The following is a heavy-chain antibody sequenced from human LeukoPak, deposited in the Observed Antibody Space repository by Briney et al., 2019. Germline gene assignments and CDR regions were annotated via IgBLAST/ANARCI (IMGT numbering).Heavy chain of an antibody. CDR3: ARGLAVAGSNF. CDR1: GFMFSDYW. CDR2: IKKDGSEK. J-gene: IGHJ4*02. V-gene: IGHV3-7*01. D-gene: IGHD6-19*01. Sequence: GGSLRLSCAASGFMFSDYWMSWVRQAPGKGLEWVANIKKDGSEKYYVDSLKGRFTVSRDDAKNSVNLQMNSLRDEDTAVYYCARGLAVAGSNFWGQGTLVTVSS.